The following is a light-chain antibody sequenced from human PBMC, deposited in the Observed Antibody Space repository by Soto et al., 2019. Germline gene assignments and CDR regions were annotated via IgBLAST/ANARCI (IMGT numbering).Light chain of an antibody. Sequence: DIQMPQSPSSLSASLGDRVTITCRASQGISTYLNWYQQKPGKAPKLLIYAASSLQSGVPSRFSGSGSETDFTLTISSLQPEDFATYSCQQSYSTTWTFGQGTNVDIK. CDR2: AAS. CDR3: QQSYSTTWT. J-gene: IGKJ1*01. V-gene: IGKV1-39*01. CDR1: QGISTY.